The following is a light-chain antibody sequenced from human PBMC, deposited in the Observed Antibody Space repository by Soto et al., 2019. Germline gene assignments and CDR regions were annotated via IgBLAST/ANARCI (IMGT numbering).Light chain of an antibody. J-gene: IGLJ1*01. Sequence: QSVLTQPPSASGSPGQSVTISCTGTSSDVGSYNYVSWYQQHPGKAPKLMIYEVTKRPSGVPDRFSGSKSGNTASLTVSGLQADDEADYYCSSYAGSNDFVFGTGTKVTVL. CDR2: EVT. V-gene: IGLV2-8*01. CDR1: SSDVGSYNY. CDR3: SSYAGSNDFV.